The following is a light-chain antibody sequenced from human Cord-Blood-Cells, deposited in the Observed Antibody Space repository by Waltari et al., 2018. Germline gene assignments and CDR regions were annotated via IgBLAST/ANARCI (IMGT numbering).Light chain of an antibody. CDR1: QGISSY. V-gene: IGKV1-8*01. J-gene: IGKJ2*01. CDR2: AAS. Sequence: AIRITQSPSSLSASTGDRVTITCRASQGISSYLAWYQQKPEKAPKLLIYAASTLQSGVPSRFSGSGSGTDFTLTISCLQSEDFATYYCQQYYSYPPYTFGQGTKLEIK. CDR3: QQYYSYPPYT.